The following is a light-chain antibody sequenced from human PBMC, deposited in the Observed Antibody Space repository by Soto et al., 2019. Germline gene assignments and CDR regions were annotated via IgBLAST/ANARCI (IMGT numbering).Light chain of an antibody. V-gene: IGKV4-1*01. Sequence: DIVMTQSPDSLAVSLGERATINCKSSQIVLDRSNNKNNLAWFQQRAGQPPRLLIYWASTRESGVPDRFSGSGSGTDFTLTISSLQIEDVAVYYCQQYFSTPLTFGGGTKVDIK. J-gene: IGKJ4*01. CDR1: QIVLDRSNNKNN. CDR3: QQYFSTPLT. CDR2: WAS.